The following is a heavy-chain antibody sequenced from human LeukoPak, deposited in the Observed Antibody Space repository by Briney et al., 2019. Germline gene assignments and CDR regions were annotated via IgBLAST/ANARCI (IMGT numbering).Heavy chain of an antibody. Sequence: GGSLRLSCAASGFTFTNYAMSWVRQAPEKGLEWVSVVSGSGSATYYADSVKGRFTISRDNSKNTLYLQMNSLRAEDTAVYYCAKDIGSLGVDSYNDYWGQGALVTVSS. CDR3: AKDIGSLGVDSYNDY. J-gene: IGHJ4*02. D-gene: IGHD3-3*01. CDR2: VSGSGSAT. V-gene: IGHV3-23*01. CDR1: GFTFTNYA.